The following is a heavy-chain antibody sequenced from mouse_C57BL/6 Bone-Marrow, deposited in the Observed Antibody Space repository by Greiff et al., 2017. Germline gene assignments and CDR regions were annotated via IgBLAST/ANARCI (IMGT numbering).Heavy chain of an antibody. CDR3: ARCGDWSYAMDY. CDR1: GYTFTDYY. D-gene: IGHD3-3*01. J-gene: IGHJ4*01. V-gene: IGHV1-19*01. Sequence: VQLQQSGPVLVKPGASVKMSCKASGYTFTDYYMNWVKQSHGKSLEWIGVINPYNGGTSYNQKFQGTATLTVDKSSSTAYMELNSLTSEDSAVYYCARCGDWSYAMDYWGQGTSVTVSA. CDR2: INPYNGGT.